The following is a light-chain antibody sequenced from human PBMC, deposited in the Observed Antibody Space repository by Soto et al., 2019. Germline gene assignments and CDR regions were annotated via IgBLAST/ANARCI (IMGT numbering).Light chain of an antibody. J-gene: IGLJ1*01. CDR1: SSDVGGYNY. V-gene: IGLV2-14*01. CDR3: SSYTSSSSVYV. CDR2: EVS. Sequence: QSVLTQPASVSGSSGQSITISCTGTSSDVGGYNYVSWYQQHPGKAPKLMIYEVSNRPSGVSNRFSGSKSGNTASLTISGLQAEDEADYYCSSYTSSSSVYVFGTGTKLTVL.